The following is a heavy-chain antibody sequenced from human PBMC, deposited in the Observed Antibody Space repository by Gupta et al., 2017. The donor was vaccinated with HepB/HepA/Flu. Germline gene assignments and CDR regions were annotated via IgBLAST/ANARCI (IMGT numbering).Heavy chain of an antibody. J-gene: IGHJ4*02. Sequence: EVQLVESGGGLVQPGGSLRLSCAASRFTFSSYWISWVRQAPAKGLEWVANIKQDGSEKYYVDSVKGRFTISRDIAKNSLYLQMNSLRAEDTAVYYCARGDNSSGSGTDYWGQGTLVTVSS. D-gene: IGHD6-19*01. CDR1: RFTFSSYW. V-gene: IGHV3-7*01. CDR3: ARGDNSSGSGTDY. CDR2: IKQDGSEK.